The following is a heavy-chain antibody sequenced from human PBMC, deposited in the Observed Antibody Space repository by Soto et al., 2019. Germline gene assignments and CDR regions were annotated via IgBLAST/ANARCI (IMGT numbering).Heavy chain of an antibody. CDR1: GYTFTGYY. V-gene: IGHV1-2*04. Sequence: ASVKVSCKASGYTFTGYYMHWVRQAPGQGLEWMGWINPNSGGTNYAQKFQGWVTMTRDTSISTAYMELSRLRSDDTAVYYCARVRDYDFWSGPPYYYYGMDCWGQGIMVTVAS. J-gene: IGHJ6*01. CDR3: ARVRDYDFWSGPPYYYYGMDC. D-gene: IGHD3-3*01. CDR2: INPNSGGT.